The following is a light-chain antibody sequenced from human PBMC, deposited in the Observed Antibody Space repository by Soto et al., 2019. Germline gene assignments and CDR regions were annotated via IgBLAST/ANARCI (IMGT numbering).Light chain of an antibody. J-gene: IGLJ2*01. CDR1: SSDVGSYNL. V-gene: IGLV2-23*01. CDR3: CSYAGSSTHVV. Sequence: QPVLTQPASVSGSPGQSITISCTGTSSDVGSYNLVSWYQQHPRKAPKLMIYEGSKRPSGVSNRFSGSKSGNTASLTISGLQAEDEADYYCCSYAGSSTHVVFGGGTQLTVL. CDR2: EGS.